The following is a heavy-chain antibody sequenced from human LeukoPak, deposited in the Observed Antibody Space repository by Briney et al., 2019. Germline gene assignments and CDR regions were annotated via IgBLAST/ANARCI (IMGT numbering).Heavy chain of an antibody. J-gene: IGHJ5*02. CDR2: IYYTGST. V-gene: IGHV4-39*01. D-gene: IGHD2-2*03. CDR1: GGSISSSSYY. CDR3: ARLGYRITTSCPTADWFDP. Sequence: KTSESLSLTRTVSGGSISSSSYYWGWIRQPPGKGLEWIGNIYYTGSTYYNPSLKSRVTISVDTSKNQFSLKLSSVTAADTAVYYCARLGYRITTSCPTADWFDPWGQGTLVTVSS.